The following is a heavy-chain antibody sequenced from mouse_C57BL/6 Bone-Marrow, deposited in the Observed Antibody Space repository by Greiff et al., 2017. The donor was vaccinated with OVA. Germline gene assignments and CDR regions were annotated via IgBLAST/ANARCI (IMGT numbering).Heavy chain of an antibody. CDR1: GFTFSSYG. J-gene: IGHJ2*01. V-gene: IGHV5-6*02. Sequence: EVNLVESGGDLVKPGGSLKLSCAASGFTFSSYGMSWVRQTPDKRLEWVATISSGGSYTYYPESVKGRFTISRDNAKNTLYLQLSSLKSEDTAMYYCARRRQLRNYFDYWGQGTTLTVSS. D-gene: IGHD3-2*02. CDR3: ARRRQLRNYFDY. CDR2: ISSGGSYT.